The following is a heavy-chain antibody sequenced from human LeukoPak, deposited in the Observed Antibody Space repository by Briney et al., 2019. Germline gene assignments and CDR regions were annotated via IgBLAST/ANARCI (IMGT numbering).Heavy chain of an antibody. CDR3: AKDLVQGCGGDCYFDD. J-gene: IGHJ4*02. CDR2: ISYDGSNK. Sequence: PGRSLRLSCAASGFXFSSYGMHWVRQAPGKGLEWVAVISYDGSNKFYGDSVKGRFTISRDNSKNTLYLQMNGLRAEDTAVYYCAKDLVQGCGGDCYFDDWGQGTLVTVSS. CDR1: GFXFSSYG. V-gene: IGHV3-30*18. D-gene: IGHD2-21*02.